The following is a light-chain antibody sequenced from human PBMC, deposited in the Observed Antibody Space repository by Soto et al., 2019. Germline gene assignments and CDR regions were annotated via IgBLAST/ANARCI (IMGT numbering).Light chain of an antibody. CDR2: AAS. J-gene: IGKJ1*01. CDR1: QSVTSNY. V-gene: IGKV3-20*01. Sequence: EVVLTQSPGTVSLSPGERATLSCRASQSVTSNYLAWYQQKPGQAPRLLIYAASSRATGIPDRFSGSGSGKAFTLSISRLEPEDFAVYYCHQYGSSITWTFGQGTKVEIK. CDR3: HQYGSSITWT.